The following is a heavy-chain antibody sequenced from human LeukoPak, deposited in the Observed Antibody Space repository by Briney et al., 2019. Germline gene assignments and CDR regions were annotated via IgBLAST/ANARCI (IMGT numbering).Heavy chain of an antibody. J-gene: IGHJ4*02. CDR2: INQDGSEK. V-gene: IGHV3-7*01. Sequence: QSGGSLRLSCAASGFTFSSHWMSWVRQAPGKGLEWVANINQDGSEKYYVDSVKGRFTLSRDNAKNSLSLQMNSLRAEDTAVYYCARVTSGLDYWGQGTLVTVSS. CDR1: GFTFSSHW. CDR3: ARVTSGLDY.